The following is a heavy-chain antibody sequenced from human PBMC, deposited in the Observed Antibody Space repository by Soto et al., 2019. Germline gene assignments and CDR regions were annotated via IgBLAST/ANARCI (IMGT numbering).Heavy chain of an antibody. V-gene: IGHV4-59*01. J-gene: IGHJ4*02. CDR2: IYYSGST. Sequence: PSETLSLTCAVYGGSFSGYYWSWIRQPPGKGLEWIGYIYYSGSTNYNPSLKSRVTISVDTSKNQFSLKLSSVTAEETAVYYCARSDGRYWGQGTLVTVS. CDR3: ARSDGRY. CDR1: GGSFSGYY.